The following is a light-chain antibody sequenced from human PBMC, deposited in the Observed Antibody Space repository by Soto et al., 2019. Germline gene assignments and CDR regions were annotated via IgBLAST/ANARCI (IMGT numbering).Light chain of an antibody. CDR3: PQRGNWPWT. Sequence: EIVLTQSPATLSLSPGERATLSCRASQSVSSYLAWYQQKPGQAPRLLIYDASNRATGIPARFSGSGSGTDFTLTISSLEPEDFAVYYCPQRGNWPWTFGQETKMEIK. V-gene: IGKV3-11*01. J-gene: IGKJ1*01. CDR2: DAS. CDR1: QSVSSY.